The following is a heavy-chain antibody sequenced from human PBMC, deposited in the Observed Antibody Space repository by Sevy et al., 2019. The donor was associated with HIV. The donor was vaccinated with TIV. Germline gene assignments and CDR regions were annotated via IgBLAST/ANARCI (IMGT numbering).Heavy chain of an antibody. J-gene: IGHJ4*02. D-gene: IGHD3-22*01. V-gene: IGHV1-46*01. CDR1: GYTFTNYY. CDR2: INPSGGST. Sequence: ASVKVSCKASGYTFTNYYVHWVRQAPGEGLEWMGIINPSGGSTSYARKFQGRVTMTRDTSTSTVYMELSSLRSEDTAVYYCARVYYYDSSGPGFWGQGTLVTVSS. CDR3: ARVYYYDSSGPGF.